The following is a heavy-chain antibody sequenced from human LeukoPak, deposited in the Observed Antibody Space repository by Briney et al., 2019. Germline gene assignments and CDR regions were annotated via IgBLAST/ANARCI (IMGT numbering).Heavy chain of an antibody. CDR2: INPNSGGT. Sequence: ASVKVSCKASGYTFTGYYMHWVRQAPGQGLEWMGRINPNSGGTKYAQKFQGRVTMTGDTSTSTAYMELSGLRPDDTAAYYCARVEYCTRGVCINYDLWGQGTLVPVSS. D-gene: IGHD2-8*01. CDR3: ARVEYCTRGVCINYDL. V-gene: IGHV1-2*06. CDR1: GYTFTGYY. J-gene: IGHJ4*02.